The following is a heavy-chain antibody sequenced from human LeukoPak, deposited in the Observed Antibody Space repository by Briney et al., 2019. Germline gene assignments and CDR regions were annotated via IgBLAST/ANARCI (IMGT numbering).Heavy chain of an antibody. D-gene: IGHD1-26*01. CDR1: GYTFTDYF. CDR2: INPKSGGT. V-gene: IGHV1-2*02. CDR3: ARGVGNEGLTI. J-gene: IGHJ3*02. Sequence: GASVKVSCKASGYTFTDYFMNWVRQAPGQGLEWMGWINPKSGGTVYAQKFQGRVTMTTETFTSTADMEVTSLRSDDTAVYYCARGVGNEGLTIWGQGTLVTVSS.